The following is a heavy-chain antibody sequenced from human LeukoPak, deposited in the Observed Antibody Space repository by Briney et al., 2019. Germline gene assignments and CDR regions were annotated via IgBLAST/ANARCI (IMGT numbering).Heavy chain of an antibody. D-gene: IGHD5-18*01. J-gene: IGHJ6*03. CDR1: GGSISGYY. CDR3: ARGLRGYSYGYYYYYLDV. CDR2: IHHSGST. Sequence: SETLSLTCTVSGGSISGYYWNWIRQPPAKGLERIGEIHHSGSTNYNPSLKSRVTISVDTPKNQFSLKLRSVIAADTAVYYCARGLRGYSYGYYYYYLDVWGKGTTVTVSS. V-gene: IGHV4-34*01.